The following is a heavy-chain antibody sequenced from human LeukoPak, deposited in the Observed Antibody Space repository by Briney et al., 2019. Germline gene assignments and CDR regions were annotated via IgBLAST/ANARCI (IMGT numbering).Heavy chain of an antibody. J-gene: IGHJ4*02. Sequence: ASVKVSCKASGYTFTSYGISWVRQAPGQGLEWMGWISAYNGNTNYAQKLQGRVTMTTDTSTSTAYMELRSLRSDDTAVYYCARVAPAPHYYDSSPQDFDYWGQGTLVTVSS. CDR2: ISAYNGNT. CDR3: ARVAPAPHYYDSSPQDFDY. V-gene: IGHV1-18*01. D-gene: IGHD3-22*01. CDR1: GYTFTSYG.